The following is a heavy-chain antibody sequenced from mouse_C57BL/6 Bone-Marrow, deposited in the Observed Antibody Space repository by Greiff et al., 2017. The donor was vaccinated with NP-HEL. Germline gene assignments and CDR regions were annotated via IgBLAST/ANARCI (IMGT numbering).Heavy chain of an antibody. V-gene: IGHV1-75*01. CDR3: AHSAITTVVADMDY. J-gene: IGHJ4*01. D-gene: IGHD1-1*01. Sequence: QVQLQQSGPELVKPGASVKISCKASGYTFTDYYINWVKQRPGQGLEWIGWIFPGSGSTYYNEKFKGKATLTVDKSSSTAYMLLSSLTSEDSAVYFCAHSAITTVVADMDYWGQGTSVTVSS. CDR2: IFPGSGST. CDR1: GYTFTDYY.